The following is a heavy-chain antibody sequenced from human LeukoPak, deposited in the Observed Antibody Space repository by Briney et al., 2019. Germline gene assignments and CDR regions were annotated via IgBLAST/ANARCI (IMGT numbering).Heavy chain of an antibody. Sequence: SETLSLTCTVSGGSISSYYWSWIRQPPGKGLEWIGYIYYSGSTNQNPSLKSRVTISVDTSKNQFSLKLTSVTAADTAIYYCARDRGYYGGYPLEIWGQGTMVTVSS. V-gene: IGHV4-59*01. CDR2: IYYSGST. CDR1: GGSISSYY. D-gene: IGHD4-23*01. CDR3: ARDRGYYGGYPLEI. J-gene: IGHJ3*02.